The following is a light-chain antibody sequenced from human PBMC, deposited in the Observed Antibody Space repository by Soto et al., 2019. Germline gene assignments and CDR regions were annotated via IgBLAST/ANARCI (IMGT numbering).Light chain of an antibody. Sequence: DSQITQSPSSLSASVGDRVTITCRASQSISGYLNWYQQKPGRAPNLLIYTAFSLQSGVPSRFSGSASGTDFTLTISSLQPEDFATYYCLQTYSTPGTFGQGTKLAIK. CDR1: QSISGY. J-gene: IGKJ2*02. V-gene: IGKV1-39*01. CDR2: TAF. CDR3: LQTYSTPGT.